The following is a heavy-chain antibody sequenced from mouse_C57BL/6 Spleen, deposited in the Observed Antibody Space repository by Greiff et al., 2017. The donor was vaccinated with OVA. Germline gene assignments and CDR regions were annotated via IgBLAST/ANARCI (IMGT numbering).Heavy chain of an antibody. Sequence: EVKLVESGPELVKPGASVKISCKASGYTFTDYYMNWVKQSHGKSLEWIGDINPNNGGTSYNQKFKGKATLTVDKSSSTAYMELRSLTSEDSAVYYCASDYGNYVDAMDYCGQGTSVTVSS. CDR1: GYTFTDYY. CDR3: ASDYGNYVDAMDY. CDR2: INPNNGGT. J-gene: IGHJ4*01. D-gene: IGHD2-1*01. V-gene: IGHV1-26*01.